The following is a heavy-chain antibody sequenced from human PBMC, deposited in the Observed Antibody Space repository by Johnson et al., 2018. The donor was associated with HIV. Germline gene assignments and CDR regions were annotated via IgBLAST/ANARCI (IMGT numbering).Heavy chain of an antibody. Sequence: MLLVESGGGLVQPGGSLRLSCAASGFTFGSYAMSWVRQAPGKGLEWVSSITISGGSTHYADSVKGRFTISRDNSKNTLYLQMNSLRAEDTAVYYCAREGTLGAFDIWGQGTMVTVSS. J-gene: IGHJ3*02. CDR3: AREGTLGAFDI. CDR1: GFTFGSYA. D-gene: IGHD1-1*01. CDR2: ITISGGST. V-gene: IGHV3-23*04.